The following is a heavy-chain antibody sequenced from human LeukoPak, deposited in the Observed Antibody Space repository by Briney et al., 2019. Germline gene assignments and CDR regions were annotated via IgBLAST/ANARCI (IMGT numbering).Heavy chain of an antibody. Sequence: GGSLRLSCAASGFTFSSYAMHWVRQAPGKGLEWVAVISYDGSNKYYADSVKGRFTISRDNSKNTLYLQVNSLRAEDTAVYYCAKAHVAAADYYYYYMDVWGKGTTVTVSS. CDR1: GFTFSSYA. D-gene: IGHD6-13*01. CDR2: ISYDGSNK. CDR3: AKAHVAAADYYYYYMDV. V-gene: IGHV3-30-3*01. J-gene: IGHJ6*03.